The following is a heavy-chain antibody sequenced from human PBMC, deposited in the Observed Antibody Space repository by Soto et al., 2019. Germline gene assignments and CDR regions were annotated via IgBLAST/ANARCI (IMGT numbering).Heavy chain of an antibody. Sequence: PGESLKISCKASGYSFNSYWIGWVRQMPGKGLEWMGIVHPGNSDIRYSSSFQGQVTVSVDRSISTAYLQWSSLKASDTAMYYCAALTGATFHWGQGTLVTVSS. J-gene: IGHJ4*02. CDR1: GYSFNSYW. CDR3: AALTGATFH. CDR2: VHPGNSDI. D-gene: IGHD1-20*01. V-gene: IGHV5-51*01.